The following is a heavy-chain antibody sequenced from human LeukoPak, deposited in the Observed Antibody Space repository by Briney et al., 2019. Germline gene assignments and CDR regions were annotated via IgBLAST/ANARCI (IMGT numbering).Heavy chain of an antibody. CDR2: ISYDGSNK. V-gene: IGHV3-30-3*01. CDR3: ARDRDTRYCSGGSCRYFDY. D-gene: IGHD2-15*01. CDR1: GFTFSSSA. J-gene: IGHJ4*02. Sequence: PGGSLRLSCAASGFTFSSSAMHWVRQAPGKGLEWVAIISYDGSNKYYADSVRGRFTISRDNSKNTLYLQMNSLRAEDTAVYYCARDRDTRYCSGGSCRYFDYWGQGTLVTVSS.